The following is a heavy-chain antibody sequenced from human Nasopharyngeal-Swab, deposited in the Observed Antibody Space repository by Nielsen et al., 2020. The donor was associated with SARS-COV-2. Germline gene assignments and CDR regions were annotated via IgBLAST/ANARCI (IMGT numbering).Heavy chain of an antibody. CDR3: ARGTPFDY. D-gene: IGHD1-1*01. V-gene: IGHV4-31*03. CDR1: GGPISSAAHY. Sequence: SETLSPTCTASGGPISSAAHYWSWIRQPPGKGLERIGYIYRLGGTSYNPSLKSRVTISLDASNNQFSLRLSSVTAADTAMFYCARGTPFDYWGQGILVTVSS. CDR2: IYRLGGT. J-gene: IGHJ4*02.